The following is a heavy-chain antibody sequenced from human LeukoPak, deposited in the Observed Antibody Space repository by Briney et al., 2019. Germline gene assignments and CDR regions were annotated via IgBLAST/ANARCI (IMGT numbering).Heavy chain of an antibody. CDR1: GGSISNYY. V-gene: IGHV4-4*07. Sequence: SETLSLTCTVSGGSISNYYWNWIRQPAGKGLEWIGRIYTSGSTNYNPSLKSRVTMSVDASKNQFSLKLSSVTAADTDVYYCARLDWRWLHLFDYWGQGTLVTVSS. CDR3: ARLDWRWLHLFDY. CDR2: IYTSGST. D-gene: IGHD5-24*01. J-gene: IGHJ4*02.